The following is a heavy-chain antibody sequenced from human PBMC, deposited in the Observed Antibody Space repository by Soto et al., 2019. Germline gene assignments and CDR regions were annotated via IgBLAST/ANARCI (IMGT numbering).Heavy chain of an antibody. CDR2: IIPSLGIA. Sequence: QVQLVQSGAEVKKPGSSVKVSCKASGGTFSSYTISWVRQAPGQGLEWMGRIIPSLGIANYAQKFQGRVTIHADKSTSTDYMGLSSLRSEDTAVYYCARGAATAGTINYYYLDVWGKGTTVTVSS. V-gene: IGHV1-69*02. J-gene: IGHJ6*03. D-gene: IGHD6-13*01. CDR3: ARGAATAGTINYYYLDV. CDR1: GGTFSSYT.